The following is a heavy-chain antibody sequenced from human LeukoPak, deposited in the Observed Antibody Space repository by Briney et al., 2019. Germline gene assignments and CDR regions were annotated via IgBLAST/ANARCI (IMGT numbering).Heavy chain of an antibody. CDR2: INSDGSST. J-gene: IGHJ4*02. V-gene: IGHV3-74*01. CDR1: GFTFSSYW. Sequence: PGGSLRLSCAASGFTFSSYWMHWVRQAPGKGLVWVSRINSDGSSTNYADSVKGRFTISRDNAKNTLYLQMNNLRAEDTAVYYCARGRPSTVTLDYWGQGTLVTVSS. CDR3: ARGRPSTVTLDY. D-gene: IGHD4-17*01.